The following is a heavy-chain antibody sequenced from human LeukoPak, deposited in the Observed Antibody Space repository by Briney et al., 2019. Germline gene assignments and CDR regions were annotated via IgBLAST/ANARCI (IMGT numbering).Heavy chain of an antibody. CDR1: GFTFRSIA. J-gene: IGHJ4*02. D-gene: IGHD1-1*01. V-gene: IGHV3-23*01. Sequence: PGGSLRLSCAASGFTFRSIAMTWVRQASGKGLEWVSSIRSNGDTTYNADSVKGRFTISRDNSKNTLYLQMNGLRVEDTAIYYCAKGQELDDGVFDSWGQGTLVTVSS. CDR2: IRSNGDTT. CDR3: AKGQELDDGVFDS.